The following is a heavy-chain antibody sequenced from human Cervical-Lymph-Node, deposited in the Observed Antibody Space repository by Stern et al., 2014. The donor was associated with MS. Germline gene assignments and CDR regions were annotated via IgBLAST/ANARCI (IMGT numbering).Heavy chain of an antibody. D-gene: IGHD6-6*01. CDR2: VHNRGYT. Sequence: QVQLVQSGPGLVKPSQTLSLTCTVSGASVGSGGYYWSWIRQHPGKGLEWIGYVHNRGYTQYNPSLRSRLTISVDTSKNQFSLSLTSVTAADTAVYYCARVSPYSSSSPFDYWGQGTLVTVSS. CDR3: ARVSPYSSSSPFDY. CDR1: GASVGSGGYY. J-gene: IGHJ4*02. V-gene: IGHV4-31*03.